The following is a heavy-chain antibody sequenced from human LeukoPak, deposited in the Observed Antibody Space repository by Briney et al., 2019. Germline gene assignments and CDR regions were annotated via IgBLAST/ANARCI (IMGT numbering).Heavy chain of an antibody. Sequence: GGSLRLSCAASGFTFSNSWMSWVRQAPGKGLEWVAHIKREGGEKHYVDSVKGRITISRDNAKSSLFLQMNSLRAEDTAVYFCEGSAGYWGQGTLVTVSS. CDR2: IKREGGEK. J-gene: IGHJ4*02. CDR1: GFTFSNSW. V-gene: IGHV3-7*01. CDR3: EGSAGY.